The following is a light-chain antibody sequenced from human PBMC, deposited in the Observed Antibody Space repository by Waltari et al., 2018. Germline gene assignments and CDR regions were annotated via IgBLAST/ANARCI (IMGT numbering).Light chain of an antibody. CDR1: SSDVGRYTY. CDR2: DVI. J-gene: IGLJ1*01. V-gene: IGLV2-14*03. CDR3: LSFSAVGTRV. Sequence: QSALTQPASVSGSPGQSITISCTGTSSDVGRYTYVSWYQQHPDKVPNLLIFDVIYRPSGVSDRFSGSKSGNTASLTISGLRADDEADYYCLSFSAVGTRVFGTGTRVTVL.